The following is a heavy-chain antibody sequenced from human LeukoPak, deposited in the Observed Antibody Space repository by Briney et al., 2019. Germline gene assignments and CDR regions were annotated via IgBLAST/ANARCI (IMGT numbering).Heavy chain of an antibody. CDR1: VYTFTGYY. V-gene: IGHV1-2*04. J-gene: IGHJ5*02. CDR2: INPNSGGT. CDR3: ARGAQGTVTTYWFDP. D-gene: IGHD4-17*01. Sequence: ASAKVSCKASVYTFTGYYMHWVRQAPGQGLEWMGWINPNSGGTNYAQKFQGWVTMTRDTSISTAYMELSRLRSDDTAVYYCARGAQGTVTTYWFDPWGQGTLVTVSS.